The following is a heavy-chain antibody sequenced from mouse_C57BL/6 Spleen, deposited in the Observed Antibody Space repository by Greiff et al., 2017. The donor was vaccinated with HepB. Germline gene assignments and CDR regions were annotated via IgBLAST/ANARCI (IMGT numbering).Heavy chain of an antibody. J-gene: IGHJ4*01. CDR2: IDPETGGT. D-gene: IGHD2-2*01. Sequence: QVQLQQSGAELVRPGASVTLSCKASSYTFTDYEMHWVKQTPVHGLEWIGAIDPETGGTAYNQKFKGKAILTADKSSSTAYMELRSLTSEDSAVYYCTRWLRRGYYAMDYWGQGTSVTVSS. V-gene: IGHV1-15*01. CDR3: TRWLRRGYYAMDY. CDR1: SYTFTDYE.